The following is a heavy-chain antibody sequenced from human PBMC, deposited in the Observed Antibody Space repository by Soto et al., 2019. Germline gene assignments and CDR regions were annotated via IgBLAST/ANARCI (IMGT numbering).Heavy chain of an antibody. J-gene: IGHJ6*02. Sequence: GGSLRLSCAASGFTFSSYSMNWVRQAPGRGLEWVSSISSSSSYIYYADSVKGRFTISRDNAKNSLYLQMNSLRAEDTAVYYCASLSSSSWYYYGMDLWGQGTTVTVSS. V-gene: IGHV3-21*01. CDR1: GFTFSSYS. D-gene: IGHD6-6*01. CDR3: ASLSSSSWYYYGMDL. CDR2: ISSSSSYI.